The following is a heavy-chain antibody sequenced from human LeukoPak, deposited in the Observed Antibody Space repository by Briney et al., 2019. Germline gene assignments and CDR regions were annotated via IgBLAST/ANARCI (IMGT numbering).Heavy chain of an antibody. CDR1: GFTFSSYG. V-gene: IGHV3-33*06. Sequence: AGGSLRLSCAASGFTFSSYGMHWVRQAPGKGLEWVAVIWYDGGNKYYADSVKGRFTISRDNSKNTPYLQMNSLRAEDTAVYYCAKGPRITIFGVVTTNFDYWGQGTLVTVSS. D-gene: IGHD3-3*01. CDR3: AKGPRITIFGVVTTNFDY. CDR2: IWYDGGNK. J-gene: IGHJ4*02.